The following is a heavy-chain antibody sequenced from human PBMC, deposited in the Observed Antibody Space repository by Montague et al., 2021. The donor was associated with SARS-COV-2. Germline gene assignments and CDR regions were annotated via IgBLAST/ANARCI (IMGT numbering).Heavy chain of an antibody. V-gene: IGHV4-39*02. CDR2: ISYSGST. CDR1: AGSISTNSYY. D-gene: IGHD3-10*01. J-gene: IGHJ5*01. Sequence: SETLSLTCTVSAGSISTNSYYWAWIRQPPGKGLEWIGSISYSGSTYFNPSLESRLTMSVDTSKNHFSLKLSSVTAADTAVYYCARLWDFYGSGSYKNSWFDAWGLGSLVTVAS. CDR3: ARLWDFYGSGSYKNSWFDA.